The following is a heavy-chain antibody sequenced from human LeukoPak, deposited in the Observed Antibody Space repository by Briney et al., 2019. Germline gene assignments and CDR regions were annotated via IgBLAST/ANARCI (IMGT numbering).Heavy chain of an antibody. CDR2: IIPIFGTA. CDR3: ARGRAYNWNYVENWFDP. CDR1: GGTFSSYA. J-gene: IGHJ5*02. Sequence: SVKVSCKASGGTFSSYAISWVRQAPGQGLEWMGGIIPIFGTANYAQKFQGRVTITTDESTSTAYMELSSLRSEDAAVYYCARGRAYNWNYVENWFDPWGQGTLVTVSS. D-gene: IGHD1-7*01. V-gene: IGHV1-69*05.